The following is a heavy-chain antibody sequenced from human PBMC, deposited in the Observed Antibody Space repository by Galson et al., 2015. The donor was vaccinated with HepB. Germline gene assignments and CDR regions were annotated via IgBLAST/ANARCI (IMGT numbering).Heavy chain of an antibody. Sequence: SLRLSCAASGFIFSDYYMDWVRQAPGKGLEWAGRIRNRANSHTTEYAASVKGRFSIPRDYSKNSLYLQMNSLKTEDPAVYYCVRSRRDGYNLDDYWGQGTLVTVSS. D-gene: IGHD5-24*01. V-gene: IGHV3-72*01. CDR2: IRNRANSHTT. J-gene: IGHJ4*02. CDR1: GFIFSDYY. CDR3: VRSRRDGYNLDDY.